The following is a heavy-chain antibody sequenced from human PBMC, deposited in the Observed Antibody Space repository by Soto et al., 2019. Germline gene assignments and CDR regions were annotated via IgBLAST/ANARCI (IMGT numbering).Heavy chain of an antibody. CDR3: ARGGEKAMVYHGMDV. Sequence: ASVNVSCKSSGYSFTGYFTQWVRQAPGQGLEWMGCINLTSGGTNYAQKFQGRVTMTRDTSISTAYMELSRLRYDDTAVYYCARGGEKAMVYHGMDVWGQGTPVTVSS. D-gene: IGHD5-18*01. CDR2: INLTSGGT. V-gene: IGHV1-2*02. CDR1: GYSFTGYF. J-gene: IGHJ6*02.